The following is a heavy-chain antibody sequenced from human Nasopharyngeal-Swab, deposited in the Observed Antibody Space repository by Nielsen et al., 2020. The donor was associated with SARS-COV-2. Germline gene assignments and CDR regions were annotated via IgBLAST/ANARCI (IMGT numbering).Heavy chain of an antibody. CDR3: ARGPSTANFYAGDY. CDR2: ISSDGRTT. V-gene: IGHV3-74*01. CDR1: GFTFSSHW. D-gene: IGHD2/OR15-2a*01. Sequence: LTCAASGFTFSSHWMHWVRQGPGEGLVWLSRISSDGRTTNYADSVKGRFSISRDNSKNTLHLQMNSLTDGDTAVYYCARGPSTANFYAGDYWGQGTLVTVSS. J-gene: IGHJ4*02.